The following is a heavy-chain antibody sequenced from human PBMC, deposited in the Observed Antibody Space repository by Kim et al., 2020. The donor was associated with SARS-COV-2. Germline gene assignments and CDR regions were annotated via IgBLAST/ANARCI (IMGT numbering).Heavy chain of an antibody. CDR2: IYYSGST. J-gene: IGHJ2*01. D-gene: IGHD3-9*01. V-gene: IGHV4-59*08. Sequence: SETLSLTCTVSGGSISSYYWSWIRQPPGKGLEWIGYIYYSGSTNYNPSLKSRVTISVDTSKNQFSLKLSSVTAADTAVYYCARLPPPFLTGYWYFDLWGRGTLVTVSS. CDR3: ARLPPPFLTGYWYFDL. CDR1: GGSISSYY.